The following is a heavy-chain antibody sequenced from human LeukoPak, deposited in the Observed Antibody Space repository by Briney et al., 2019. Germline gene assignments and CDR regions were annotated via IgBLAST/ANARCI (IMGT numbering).Heavy chain of an antibody. CDR2: INTNSGAT. J-gene: IGHJ4*02. CDR1: GYTFTDNW. Sequence: ASVKVSCKASGYTFTDNWMHWVRQAPGQGVEWIGLINTNSGATSNAQSFQGKVTMTRGTSISTAYMELGRLRLDDTAVYYCARGDGTSWHGYWGQGTLVIVSS. V-gene: IGHV1-2*02. CDR3: ARGDGTSWHGY. D-gene: IGHD6-13*01.